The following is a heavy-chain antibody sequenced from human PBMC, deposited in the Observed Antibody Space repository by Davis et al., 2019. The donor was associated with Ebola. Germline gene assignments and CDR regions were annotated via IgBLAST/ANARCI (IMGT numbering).Heavy chain of an antibody. V-gene: IGHV3-48*03. CDR2: ISSSGSTI. Sequence: PGGSLRLSCAASGFTFSSYEMNWVRQAPGKGLEWVSYISSSGSTIYYADSVKGRFTISRDNAKNSLYLQMNSLRAEDTAVYYCARVPVGYYYYGMDVWGQGTTVIVSS. CDR1: GFTFSSYE. J-gene: IGHJ6*02. CDR3: ARVPVGYYYYGMDV. D-gene: IGHD1-26*01.